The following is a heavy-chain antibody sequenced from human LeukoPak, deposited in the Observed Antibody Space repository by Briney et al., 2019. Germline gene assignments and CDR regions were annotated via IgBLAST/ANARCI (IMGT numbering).Heavy chain of an antibody. Sequence: GGSLRLFCAASGFTFSSYEMNWVRQAPGKGLEWVSYIGSSGSAIYYADSVKGRFTISRDNAKNSLYLQMNSLRAEDTAVYYCARAGYSRTGTMYYYYGMDVWGQGTTVTVSS. D-gene: IGHD1-1*01. CDR2: IGSSGSAI. CDR3: ARAGYSRTGTMYYYYGMDV. CDR1: GFTFSSYE. V-gene: IGHV3-48*03. J-gene: IGHJ6*02.